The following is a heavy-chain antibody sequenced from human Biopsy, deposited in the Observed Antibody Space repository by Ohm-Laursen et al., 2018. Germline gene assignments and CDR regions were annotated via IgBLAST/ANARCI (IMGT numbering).Heavy chain of an antibody. CDR1: GGSVSTYY. Sequence: SETLSLTCTVSGGSVSTYYWSWIRQPAGKGLEWIGRISSSGSTNYNPSLRSRVTLSMDTSKRQFSLKMSFVTAADTAVYYCARWTPEYDSSRYYLDAFDIWGQGTKVTVSS. J-gene: IGHJ3*02. D-gene: IGHD3-22*01. V-gene: IGHV4-4*07. CDR2: ISSSGST. CDR3: ARWTPEYDSSRYYLDAFDI.